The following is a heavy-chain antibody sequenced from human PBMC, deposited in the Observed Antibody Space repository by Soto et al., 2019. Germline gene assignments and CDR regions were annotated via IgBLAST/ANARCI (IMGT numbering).Heavy chain of an antibody. CDR1: GGSISNYY. D-gene: IGHD2-2*01. CDR2: IYYSGST. Sequence: SETLSLTCTVSGGSISNYYWSWIRQPPGKGLEWIGYIYYSGSTNYNPSLKSRVTLSLETSKSQFSLRLASVTASDTAVYYCARLGAHYQSLDPWGQGTLVTVPQ. CDR3: ARLGAHYQSLDP. V-gene: IGHV4-59*08. J-gene: IGHJ5*02.